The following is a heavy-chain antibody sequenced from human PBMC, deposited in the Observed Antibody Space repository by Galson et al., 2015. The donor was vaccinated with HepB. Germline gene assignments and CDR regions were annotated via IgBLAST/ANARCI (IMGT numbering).Heavy chain of an antibody. D-gene: IGHD2-2*02. Sequence: SVKVSCKASGYTLRNYGITWVRQAPGQGLEWMGWISVYDGNTNYAQKLQGRVTMTTDTSTSTAYMELTSLRSDDTAVYFCARVIEQRSRRKYCSSMGCYTRDWNFDPWGRGSLVTVSS. J-gene: IGHJ2*01. CDR1: GYTLRNYG. CDR3: ARVIEQRSRRKYCSSMGCYTRDWNFDP. CDR2: ISVYDGNT. V-gene: IGHV1-18*01.